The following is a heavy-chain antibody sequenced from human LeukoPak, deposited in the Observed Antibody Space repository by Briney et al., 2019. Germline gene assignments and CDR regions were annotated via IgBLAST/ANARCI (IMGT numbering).Heavy chain of an antibody. J-gene: IGHJ4*02. CDR2: ISAYNGNT. D-gene: IGHD1-26*01. V-gene: IGHV1-18*01. CDR1: GYTFTSYG. Sequence: ASVKVSCKAPGYTFTSYGISWVRQAPGQGLEWMGWISAYNGNTNYAQKLQGRVTMTTDTSTSTAYMELRSLRSDDTAVYYCARVEWELLRIGISTKPYYFDYWGQGTLVTVSS. CDR3: ARVEWELLRIGISTKPYYFDY.